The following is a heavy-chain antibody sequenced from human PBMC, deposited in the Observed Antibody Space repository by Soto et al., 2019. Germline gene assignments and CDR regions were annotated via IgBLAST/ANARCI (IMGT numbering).Heavy chain of an antibody. V-gene: IGHV3-66*01. CDR1: GLAVSNNY. CDR2: IYAGVST. CDR3: ARGPIVRASGSGMDV. Sequence: EVQLVESGGGLVQPGGSLRLSCAASGLAVSNNYMSWVRQAPGKGLVWVSVIYAGVSTYYADSVQGRFTISRDNSKNTLYLHMNSLRVEDTAMYYCARGPIVRASGSGMDVWGQGTTVTVSS. D-gene: IGHD1-26*01. J-gene: IGHJ6*02.